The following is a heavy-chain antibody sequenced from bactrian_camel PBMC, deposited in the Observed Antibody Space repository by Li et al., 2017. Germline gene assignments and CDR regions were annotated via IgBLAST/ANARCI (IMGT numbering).Heavy chain of an antibody. Sequence: VQLVESGGGSVQAGGSLRLSCATSGFTFTSYYMAWFRQATGKARVGVAGIAGDGSTKYHDSVRGRFTISKDNANNSLYLQMDSLKPEDTATYICAAGARLGGSWFYPQAGYNYWGQGTQVTVS. CDR3: AAGARLGGSWFYPQAGYNY. V-gene: IGHV3S44*01. CDR2: IAGDGST. CDR1: GFTFTSYY. J-gene: IGHJ4*01. D-gene: IGHD6*01.